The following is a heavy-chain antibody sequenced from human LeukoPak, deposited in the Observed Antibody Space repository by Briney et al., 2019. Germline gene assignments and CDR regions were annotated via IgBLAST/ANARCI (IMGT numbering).Heavy chain of an antibody. V-gene: IGHV3-23*01. Sequence: GGSLRLSCAASGFSFPHDAMTWVRQAPGKGLEWVSAISGSGGSTFYPDSVKGRFTISRDNSKNTLYLQINSLRAEDTAVYYCAKTVVGDTSGPDYYFDSWGQGTLVTVSS. D-gene: IGHD2-15*01. J-gene: IGHJ4*02. CDR2: ISGSGGST. CDR3: AKTVVGDTSGPDYYFDS. CDR1: GFSFPHDA.